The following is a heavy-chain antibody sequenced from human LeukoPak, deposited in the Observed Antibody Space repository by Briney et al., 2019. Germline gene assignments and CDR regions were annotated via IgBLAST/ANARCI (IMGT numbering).Heavy chain of an antibody. Sequence: GGSLRLSCAASGFTFSSCSMNWVRQAPGKGLEWVSSISSSSSYIYYADSVKGRFTISRDNAKNSLYLQMNSLRAEDTAVYYCARDRKRYSGYDLLGVRDVWGQGTTVTVSS. D-gene: IGHD5-12*01. CDR3: ARDRKRYSGYDLLGVRDV. J-gene: IGHJ6*02. CDR1: GFTFSSCS. CDR2: ISSSSSYI. V-gene: IGHV3-21*01.